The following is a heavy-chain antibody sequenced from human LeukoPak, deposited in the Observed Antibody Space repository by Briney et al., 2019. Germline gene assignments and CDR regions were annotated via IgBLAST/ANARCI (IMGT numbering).Heavy chain of an antibody. V-gene: IGHV4-61*05. CDR1: GGPVYTSDYY. Sequence: PSETLSLTCTVSGGPVYTSDYYWGWIRQSPGKGLEWIGDIFYNGKTNYNPSLRGRVTISITTSRNQFSLKLASVTAADTAVYYCARIFDSWGQGTLVTVSS. CDR2: IFYNGKT. J-gene: IGHJ4*02. CDR3: ARIFDS.